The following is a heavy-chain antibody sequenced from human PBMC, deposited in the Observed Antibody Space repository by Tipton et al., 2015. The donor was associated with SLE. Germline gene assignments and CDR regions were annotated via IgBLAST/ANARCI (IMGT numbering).Heavy chain of an antibody. CDR1: GVSISTYY. D-gene: IGHD2-21*01. CDR3: ARGLLTWRGAIVGVDV. Sequence: TLSLTCSVSGVSISTYYWGWIRQAPGKGLEWVGCMRRGGRTDYNPSLKSRLAISVDTAKSQFSLRLTSVTAADTAVYYCARGLLTWRGAIVGVDVWGQGTTVNVSS. J-gene: IGHJ6*02. V-gene: IGHV4-59*08. CDR2: MRRGGRT.